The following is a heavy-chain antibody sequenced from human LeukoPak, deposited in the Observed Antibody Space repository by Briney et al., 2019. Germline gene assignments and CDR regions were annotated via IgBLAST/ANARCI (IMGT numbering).Heavy chain of an antibody. V-gene: IGHV7-4-1*02. J-gene: IGHJ4*02. D-gene: IGHD3-22*01. Sequence: ASVKVSCKASGYTFTNYDINWVRQAPGQGLEWMGWINTYTGNPTYAQGFTGRFVFSLDTSVSTAYLQISSLKAEDTAVYYCARWDYDSSGYALYYFDYWGQGTLVTVSS. CDR1: GYTFTNYD. CDR3: ARWDYDSSGYALYYFDY. CDR2: INTYTGNP.